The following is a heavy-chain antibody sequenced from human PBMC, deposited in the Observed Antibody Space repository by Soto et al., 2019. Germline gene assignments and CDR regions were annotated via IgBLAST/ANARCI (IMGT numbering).Heavy chain of an antibody. CDR3: AREAGSGGVMDV. J-gene: IGHJ6*03. CDR1: GYTFPSYG. Sequence: ASVKVSCKASGYTFPSYGISWIRQAPGQGLDWKGRISANNGKTNYAQKFQCRVTITADKSTSTAYMELSSLRSEDTAVYYCAREAGSGGVMDVWGKGTTVTVSS. V-gene: IGHV1-18*01. CDR2: ISANNGKT. D-gene: IGHD2-15*01.